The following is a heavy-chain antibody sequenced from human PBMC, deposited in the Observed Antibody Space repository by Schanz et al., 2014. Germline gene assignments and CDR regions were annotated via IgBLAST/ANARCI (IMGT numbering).Heavy chain of an antibody. D-gene: IGHD6-13*01. CDR3: ARDFLLEQLGYSHYYYAMDV. CDR1: GFAFSSFA. Sequence: VQVVQSGGGLVKPGGSLRLSCVASGFAFSSFAMTWVRQAPGRGLEWVSAISGSGGSTYYADSVKGRFTISRDNAKNSLYLQMNSLRAEDTAVYYCARDFLLEQLGYSHYYYAMDVWGQGTTVTVSS. V-gene: IGHV3-23*04. J-gene: IGHJ6*02. CDR2: ISGSGGST.